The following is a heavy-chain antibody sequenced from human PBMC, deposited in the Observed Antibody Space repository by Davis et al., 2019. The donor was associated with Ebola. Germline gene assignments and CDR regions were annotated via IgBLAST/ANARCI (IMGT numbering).Heavy chain of an antibody. V-gene: IGHV3-7*03. D-gene: IGHD2-2*01. CDR3: AKHGTPTAI. J-gene: IGHJ4*02. CDR1: GISFDNSW. Sequence: GESLKISCVVSGISFDNSWMTWVRQAPGKGLEWVANMHGDGSLKNYVDSVKGRFTISRDNAKNSLDLQMNTLRAEDTAVYFCAKHGTPTAIGGQGTLVTVSS. CDR2: MHGDGSLK.